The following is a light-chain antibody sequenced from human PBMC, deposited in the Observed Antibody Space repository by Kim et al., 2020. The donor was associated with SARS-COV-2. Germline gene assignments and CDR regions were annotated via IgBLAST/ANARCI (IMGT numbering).Light chain of an antibody. J-gene: IGKJ2*01. V-gene: IGKV3-20*01. CDR2: AAS. CDR3: QHYGTSSYT. CDR1: QSVGSNY. Sequence: EIVLTQSPGTLSLSPGERATLSCRASQSVGSNYLAWYQQRPGQPPRLLIYAASSRATGIPDRFSGSGSGTDFTLTISRLEPEDFAVYYCQHYGTSSYTFGRGTKLEI.